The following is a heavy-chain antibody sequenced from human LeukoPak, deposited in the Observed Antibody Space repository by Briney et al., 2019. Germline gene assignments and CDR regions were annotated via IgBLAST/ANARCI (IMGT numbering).Heavy chain of an antibody. J-gene: IGHJ4*02. CDR1: GFTFSSYA. Sequence: GGSLRLSCAASGFTFSSYAMHWVRQAPGKGLEYVSAISSNGGSTYYANSVKGRFTISRDNSKNTLYLQMGSLRAEDMAVYYCARVRGATTEFDYWGQGTLVTVSS. V-gene: IGHV3-64*01. D-gene: IGHD1-26*01. CDR2: ISSNGGST. CDR3: ARVRGATTEFDY.